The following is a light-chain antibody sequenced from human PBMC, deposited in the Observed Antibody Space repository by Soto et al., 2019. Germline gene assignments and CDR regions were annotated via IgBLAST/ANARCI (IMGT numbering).Light chain of an antibody. Sequence: DIVLTQTPLSSPVTLGQTASISCRSSERLVHSDGTTYLSWFHLRPGQPPRLLIQRVSDPLSGVPDRFSGSGAGTEFTLKISRVEAEDVGIYYCLPVTHFPWTFGQGTKV. CDR1: ERLVHSDGTTY. J-gene: IGKJ1*01. CDR3: LPVTHFPWT. CDR2: RVS. V-gene: IGKV2-24*01.